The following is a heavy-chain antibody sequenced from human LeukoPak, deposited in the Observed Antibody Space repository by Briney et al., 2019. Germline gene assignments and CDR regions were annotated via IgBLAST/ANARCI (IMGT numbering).Heavy chain of an antibody. V-gene: IGHV4-34*01. CDR3: ARLRDDYGSGRVMDY. J-gene: IGHJ4*02. Sequence: PSETLSLTCAVYGGSFSGYYWSWIRQPPGKGLEWIGEINHSGSTNYNPSLKSRVTISVDTSKNQFSLKLSSVTAADTAVYYCARLRDDYGSGRVMDYWGQGTLVTVSS. CDR2: INHSGST. CDR1: GGSFSGYY. D-gene: IGHD3-10*01.